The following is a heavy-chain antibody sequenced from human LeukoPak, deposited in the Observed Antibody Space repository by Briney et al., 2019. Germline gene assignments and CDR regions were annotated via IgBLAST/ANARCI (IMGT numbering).Heavy chain of an antibody. J-gene: IGHJ4*02. CDR2: IYYSGST. Sequence: SQTLSLTCTVSGGSISSGGYYWSWIRQHPGKGLEWIGYIYYSGSTYYNPSLKSRVTISVDTSKNQFSLKLSSVTAADTAVYYCASEVVVVPAATGPRGYFDYWGQGTLVTVSS. D-gene: IGHD2-2*01. CDR1: GGSISSGGYY. CDR3: ASEVVVVPAATGPRGYFDY. V-gene: IGHV4-31*03.